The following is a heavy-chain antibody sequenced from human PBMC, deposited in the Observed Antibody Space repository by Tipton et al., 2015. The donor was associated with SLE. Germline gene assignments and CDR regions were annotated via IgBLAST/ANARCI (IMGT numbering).Heavy chain of an antibody. Sequence: TLSLTCTVSGGSMRSDVDYWPWIRQLPGKGLEWIGYTHYSGSTHYNPSLKSRVSIWLDTSKNQLSLELSSVTAADTAVYYCAREKKSTVTLFYYDSWGQGTLLTASS. CDR3: AREKKSTVTLFYYDS. V-gene: IGHV4-31*03. CDR1: GGSMRSDVDY. CDR2: THYSGST. D-gene: IGHD4-17*01. J-gene: IGHJ4*02.